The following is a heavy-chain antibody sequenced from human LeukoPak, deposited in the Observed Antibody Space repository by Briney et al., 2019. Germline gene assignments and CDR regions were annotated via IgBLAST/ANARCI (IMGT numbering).Heavy chain of an antibody. J-gene: IGHJ6*02. CDR1: GYTFTGYY. Sequence: GEPVNVYCKASGYTFTGYYMHWVRQAPGQGLEWMGWINPNSGGTNYAQKFQGRVTMTRDTSISTAYMELSRLRSDDTAVYYCARTYYDFWRDYYYYYGMDVWGQGTTAADSS. CDR2: INPNSGGT. CDR3: ARTYYDFWRDYYYYYGMDV. D-gene: IGHD3-3*01. V-gene: IGHV1-2*02.